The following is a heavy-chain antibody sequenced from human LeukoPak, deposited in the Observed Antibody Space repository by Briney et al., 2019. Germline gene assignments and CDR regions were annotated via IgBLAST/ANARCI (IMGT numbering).Heavy chain of an antibody. CDR3: VFGGYGSPFRF. Sequence: KTGGSLRLSCVASGFTFSDYDMSWIRQAPGEGLEWISYISPTSTSIHYADSVRGRFTISRDNAKNLMFLQMNMLRAADTALYYCVFGGYGSPFRFWGQGALVTVSS. D-gene: IGHD5-18*01. CDR2: ISPTSTSI. V-gene: IGHV3-11*01. J-gene: IGHJ4*02. CDR1: GFTFSDYD.